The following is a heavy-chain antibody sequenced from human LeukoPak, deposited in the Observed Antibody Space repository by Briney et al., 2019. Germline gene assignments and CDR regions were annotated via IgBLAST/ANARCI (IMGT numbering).Heavy chain of an antibody. Sequence: GGSLRLSCAASGFTFSSYWMSWVRQAPGQGLEWMGWINPNSGGTNYAQKFQGWVTMTRDTSISTAYMELSRLTSDDTAVYYCARDRAGTTSSYDLWGQGTLVIVSS. D-gene: IGHD1-1*01. CDR2: INPNSGGT. V-gene: IGHV1-2*04. CDR1: GFTFSSYW. J-gene: IGHJ5*02. CDR3: ARDRAGTTSSYDL.